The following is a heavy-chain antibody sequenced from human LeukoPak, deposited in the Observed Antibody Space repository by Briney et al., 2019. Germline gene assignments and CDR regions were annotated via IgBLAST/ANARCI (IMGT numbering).Heavy chain of an antibody. V-gene: IGHV4-34*01. CDR2: INHSGST. D-gene: IGHD6-6*01. Sequence: SETLSLTCAVYGGSFSGYYWSWIRQPPGKGLEWIGEINHSGSTNYNPSLKSRVTISVDTSKNQFSLKLSSVTAADTAVHYCARRRSLKTAARLYFDYWGQGTLVTVSS. CDR3: ARRRSLKTAARLYFDY. J-gene: IGHJ4*02. CDR1: GGSFSGYY.